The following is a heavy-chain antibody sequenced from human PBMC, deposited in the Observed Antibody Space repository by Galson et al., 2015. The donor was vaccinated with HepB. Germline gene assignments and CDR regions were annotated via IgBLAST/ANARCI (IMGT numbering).Heavy chain of an antibody. Sequence: SLRLSCAASGFTFSSYGMHWVRQAPGKGLEWVAFIRYDGSNKYYADSVKGRFTISRDNSKNTLYLQMNSLRAEDTAVYYCARDPIRQGSAFGNFDYWGQGTLVTVSS. V-gene: IGHV3-30*02. CDR3: ARDPIRQGSAFGNFDY. D-gene: IGHD3-3*01. CDR2: IRYDGSNK. J-gene: IGHJ4*02. CDR1: GFTFSSYG.